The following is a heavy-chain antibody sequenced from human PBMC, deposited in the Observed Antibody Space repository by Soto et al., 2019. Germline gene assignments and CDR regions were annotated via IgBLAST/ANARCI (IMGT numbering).Heavy chain of an antibody. CDR2: VYHTGST. CDR3: ARDSMIGTTSRFDP. CDR1: GGSISSSNW. D-gene: IGHD1-20*01. V-gene: IGHV4-4*02. Sequence: QVQLQESGPGLVKPSGTLSLTCGASGGSISSSNWWSWFRQSPGKGLECIGEVYHTGSTNYNPSLKSRISISVDKPKNHFSLNPSSVTAEETAVYYCARDSMIGTTSRFDPWGQGTLVAVSS. J-gene: IGHJ5*02.